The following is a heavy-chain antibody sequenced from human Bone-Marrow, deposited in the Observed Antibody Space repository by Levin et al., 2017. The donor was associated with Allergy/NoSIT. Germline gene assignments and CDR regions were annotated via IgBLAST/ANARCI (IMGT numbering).Heavy chain of an antibody. Sequence: SETLSLTCTVSGGSISSSSYYWGWIRQPPGKGLEWIGSIYYSGSTYYNPSLKSRVTISVDTSKNQFSLKLSSVTAADTAVYYCASRSASSGWDFAEYFQHWGQGTLVTVSS. J-gene: IGHJ1*01. CDR2: IYYSGST. CDR1: GGSISSSSYY. CDR3: ASRSASSGWDFAEYFQH. V-gene: IGHV4-39*01. D-gene: IGHD6-19*01.